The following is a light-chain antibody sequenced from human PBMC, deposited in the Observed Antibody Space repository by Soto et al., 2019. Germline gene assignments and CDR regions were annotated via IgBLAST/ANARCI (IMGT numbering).Light chain of an antibody. CDR3: QTWGTGHAR. CDR2: LNSDGSH. Sequence: QAVVTQSPSASASLGGSVKLTCTLSSGHSSYDIAWHQQQPEKGPRYLMKLNSDGSHTKGDGIPDRFSGPSSGAERYLTISSLQSEDEADYYCQTWGTGHARFGGGTKLTVL. V-gene: IGLV4-69*01. J-gene: IGLJ2*01. CDR1: SGHSSYD.